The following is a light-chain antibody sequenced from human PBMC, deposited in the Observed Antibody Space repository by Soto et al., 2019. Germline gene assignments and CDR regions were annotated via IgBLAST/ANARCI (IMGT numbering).Light chain of an antibody. CDR1: QGIANY. J-gene: IGKJ3*01. CDR3: QKYNGAKFT. CDR2: AAS. Sequence: DIQMTQSPSSLSASVGDRVTITCRASQGIANYLAWYQQKPGKVPKLLIYAASTLEPGVPSRFSGRGFGTDFTLSISSLQPEDFATYYCQKYNGAKFTFGHGTKVD. V-gene: IGKV1-27*01.